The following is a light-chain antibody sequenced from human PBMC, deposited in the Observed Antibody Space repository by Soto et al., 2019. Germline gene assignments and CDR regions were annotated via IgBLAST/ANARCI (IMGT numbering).Light chain of an antibody. V-gene: IGKV4-1*01. CDR3: HQYYSTPFT. J-gene: IGKJ3*01. Sequence: DIVMTQSPDSLAVSLGERATINCKSSQSVLYSSNNKNYLAWYQQKPGQPPKLLIYWASTRESGVPDRFSGSGSGTDFPLTISSLQAEDVAVYYCHQYYSTPFTFGPGTKVDI. CDR2: WAS. CDR1: QSVLYSSNNKNY.